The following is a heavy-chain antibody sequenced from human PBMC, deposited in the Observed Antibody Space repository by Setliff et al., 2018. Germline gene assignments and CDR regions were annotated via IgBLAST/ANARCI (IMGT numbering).Heavy chain of an antibody. Sequence: LRLSCAVSGFTFRNAWMNWVRQAPGKGLEWVGRIKSKTDGGTTDYAAPVKGRFTISRDDSKTTLYLQMNSLKTEDTGVYYCTTDFGRSSTSCYYYYYMDVWGKGTTVTVSS. CDR2: IKSKTDGGTT. CDR1: GFTFRNAW. J-gene: IGHJ6*03. V-gene: IGHV3-15*01. CDR3: TTDFGRSSTSCYYYYYMDV. D-gene: IGHD2-2*01.